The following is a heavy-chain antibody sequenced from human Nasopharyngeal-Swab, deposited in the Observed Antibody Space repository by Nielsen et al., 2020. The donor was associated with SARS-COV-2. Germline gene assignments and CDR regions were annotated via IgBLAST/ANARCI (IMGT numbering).Heavy chain of an antibody. CDR3: AKEGRANNRNYARLYYYYGMDV. J-gene: IGHJ6*02. Sequence: WIRQPPGKGLEWVSAIDARGGGIIYADSVKGRFTISRDNSKNTLYLQMNSLRAEDTAVYYCAKEGRANNRNYARLYYYYGMDVWGQGTTVTVSS. V-gene: IGHV3-23*01. CDR2: IDARGGGI. D-gene: IGHD1-7*01.